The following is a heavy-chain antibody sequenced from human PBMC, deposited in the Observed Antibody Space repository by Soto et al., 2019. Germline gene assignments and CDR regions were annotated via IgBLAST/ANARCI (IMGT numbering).Heavy chain of an antibody. CDR3: ARHGPLTNNWNQLNC. CDR1: GGSISSRPYY. J-gene: IGHJ4*02. V-gene: IGHV4-39*01. Sequence: PSDTLSLTCTVSGGSISSRPYYWAWIRQPPGKGLQWIGNIYYNGNTFYNPSLRSRVTISIDTSKSQFSLGLSSVTASDTAVYYCARHGPLTNNWNQLNCWGQGTLVTVSS. D-gene: IGHD1-1*01. CDR2: IYYNGNT.